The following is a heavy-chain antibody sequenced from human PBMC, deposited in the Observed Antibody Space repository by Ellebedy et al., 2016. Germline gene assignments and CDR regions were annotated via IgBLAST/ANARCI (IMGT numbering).Heavy chain of an antibody. CDR2: ISITGSNI. D-gene: IGHD5-18*01. CDR1: GFTFSDYF. J-gene: IGHJ4*02. V-gene: IGHV3-11*01. CDR3: ARVVTAMVKY. Sequence: GESLKISXAASGFTFSDYFMSWIRQAPGKGLEWVSYISITGSNIYYADSVKGRFTISRDNAKNLLYLQMNSLRAEDTAVYYCARVVTAMVKYWGQGTLVTVSS.